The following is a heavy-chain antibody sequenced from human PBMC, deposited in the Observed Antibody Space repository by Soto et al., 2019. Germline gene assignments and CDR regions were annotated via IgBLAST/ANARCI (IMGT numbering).Heavy chain of an antibody. CDR3: ARHDLDIVVVPAAMGYFDY. V-gene: IGHV4-39*01. CDR1: GGSISSSSYY. Sequence: SETLSLTCTVSGGSISSSSYYWGWIRQPPGKGLEWIGSIYYSGSTYYNPSLKSRVTISVDTSKNQFSLKLSSVTAADTAVYYCARHDLDIVVVPAAMGYFDYWGQGTLVTVSS. J-gene: IGHJ4*02. CDR2: IYYSGST. D-gene: IGHD2-2*01.